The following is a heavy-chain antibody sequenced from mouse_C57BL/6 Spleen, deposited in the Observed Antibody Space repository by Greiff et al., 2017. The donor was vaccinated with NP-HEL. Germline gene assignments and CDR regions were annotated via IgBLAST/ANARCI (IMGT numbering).Heavy chain of an antibody. D-gene: IGHD2-1*01. Sequence: QVQLQQSGPGLVQPSQSLSITCTASGFSLTSYGVHWVRQSPGQGLEWLGVIWRGGSTDYNAAFMSRLSITKDNSKSQVFFKMNSLQADDTAIYYCARIYYGNHGLAYWGQGTLVTVSA. CDR1: GFSLTSYG. V-gene: IGHV2-5*01. J-gene: IGHJ3*01. CDR3: ARIYYGNHGLAY. CDR2: IWRGGST.